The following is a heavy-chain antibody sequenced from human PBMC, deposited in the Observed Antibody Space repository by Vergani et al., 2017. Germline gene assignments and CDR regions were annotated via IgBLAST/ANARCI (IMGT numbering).Heavy chain of an antibody. CDR1: GGTFSSYA. CDR3: AKTTRQWLDTVLDAFDI. D-gene: IGHD6-19*01. V-gene: IGHV1-69*11. Sequence: QVQLVQSGAEVKKPGSSVKVSCKASGGTFSSYAISWVRQAPGQGLEWMGRIIPILGTANYAQKFQGRVTITADESTSTAYMELSSLRSEDTAVYYCAKTTRQWLDTVLDAFDIWGQGTMVTVSS. CDR2: IIPILGTA. J-gene: IGHJ3*02.